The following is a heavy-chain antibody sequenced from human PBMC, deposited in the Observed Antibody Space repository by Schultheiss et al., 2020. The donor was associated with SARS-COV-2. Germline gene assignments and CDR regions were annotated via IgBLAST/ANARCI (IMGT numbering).Heavy chain of an antibody. D-gene: IGHD2-2*01. Sequence: SQTLSLTCTVSGYSISSGYYWGWIRQPPGKGLEWIGSIYHSGSTYYNPSLKSRVTISVDTSKNQFSLKLSSVTAADTAVYYCARDLVVVPASFDYWGQGTLVTVSS. CDR1: GYSISSGYY. J-gene: IGHJ4*02. CDR2: IYHSGST. V-gene: IGHV4-38-2*02. CDR3: ARDLVVVPASFDY.